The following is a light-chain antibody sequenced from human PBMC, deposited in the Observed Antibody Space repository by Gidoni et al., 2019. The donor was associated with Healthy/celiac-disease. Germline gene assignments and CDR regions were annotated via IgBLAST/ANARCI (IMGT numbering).Light chain of an antibody. J-gene: IGKJ2*04. V-gene: IGKV1-39*01. CDR2: AAS. CDR1: QSISSY. CDR3: QQSYSTPVCS. Sequence: DIQMTQSPSSLSASVGDRVTITCRASQSISSYLNWYQQKPVKAPKLLIYAASSLQSGVPSRFSGSGAGTDFTLTISSLQPEDFATYYWQQSYSTPVCSFGQGTKLEIK.